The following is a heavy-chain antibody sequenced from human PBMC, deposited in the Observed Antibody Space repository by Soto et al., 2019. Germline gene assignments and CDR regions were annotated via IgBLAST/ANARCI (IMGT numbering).Heavy chain of an antibody. CDR2: IYPGDSDT. J-gene: IGHJ6*02. Sequence: GESLKISCKGSGYTFTSYWIGWVRQMPGKGLEWMGIIYPGDSDTRYSPSFQGQVTISADKSISTAYLQWSSLKASDTAMYYCARSRWKMADYYYYGMDVWGQVTTVTVSS. V-gene: IGHV5-51*01. D-gene: IGHD1-1*01. CDR3: ARSRWKMADYYYYGMDV. CDR1: GYTFTSYW.